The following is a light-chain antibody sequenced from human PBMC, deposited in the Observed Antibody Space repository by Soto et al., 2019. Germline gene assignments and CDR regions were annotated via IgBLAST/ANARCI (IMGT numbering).Light chain of an antibody. CDR1: QSVSSNY. Sequence: EIVMTQSPGTLSLSPGETATLSCRASQSVSSNYVAWFHQKPGQAPRLLIYGASSRATGVPDRFSASGSGTDFTLTISRLEPEDFAVYYCQQGTFGQGTKVDIK. V-gene: IGKV3-20*01. J-gene: IGKJ1*01. CDR3: QQGT. CDR2: GAS.